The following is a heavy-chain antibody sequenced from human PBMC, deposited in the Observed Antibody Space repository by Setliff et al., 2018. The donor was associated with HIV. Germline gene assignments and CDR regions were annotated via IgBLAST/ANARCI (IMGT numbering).Heavy chain of an antibody. J-gene: IGHJ1*01. CDR3: GRGPWASSSGYFKD. Sequence: SETLSLTCTVSGASITDGNYYWGWIRQPPGKGLEWIGYVYYGPDTYYNPSLESRLTISMDTTNNQFSLMLTSVTAADTAIYFCGRGPWASSSGYFKDWGQGTLVTVSS. D-gene: IGHD1-26*01. CDR2: VYYGPDT. V-gene: IGHV4-30-4*01. CDR1: GASITDGNYY.